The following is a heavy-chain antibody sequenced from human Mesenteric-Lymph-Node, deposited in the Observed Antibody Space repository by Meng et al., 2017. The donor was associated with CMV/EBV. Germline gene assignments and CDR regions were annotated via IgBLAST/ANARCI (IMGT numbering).Heavy chain of an antibody. CDR2: IRSKAYGGTT. CDR1: GGSFTHYY. D-gene: IGHD3-3*01. V-gene: IGHV3-49*03. CDR3: TRDSSYYDFWSGSD. J-gene: IGHJ4*02. Sequence: LSLTCAVYGGSFTHYYWNWIRQAPGKGLEWVGFIRSKAYGGTTEYAASVKGRFTISRDDSKSIAYLQMNSLKTEDTAVYYCTRDSSYYDFWSGSDWGQGTLVTVSS.